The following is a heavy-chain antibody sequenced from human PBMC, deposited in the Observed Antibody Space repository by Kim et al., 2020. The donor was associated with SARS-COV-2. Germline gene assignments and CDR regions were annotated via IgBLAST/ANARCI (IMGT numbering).Heavy chain of an antibody. CDR1: GYTFTSYD. D-gene: IGHD3-10*01. Sequence: ASVKVSCKASGYTFTSYDINWVRQATGQGLEWMGWMNPNSGNTGYAQKFQGRVTMTRNTSISTAYMELSSLRSEDTAVYYCAIPTMVRGVIRIFDYWCQGTLVPVSS. CDR3: AIPTMVRGVIRIFDY. J-gene: IGHJ4*02. V-gene: IGHV1-8*01. CDR2: MNPNSGNT.